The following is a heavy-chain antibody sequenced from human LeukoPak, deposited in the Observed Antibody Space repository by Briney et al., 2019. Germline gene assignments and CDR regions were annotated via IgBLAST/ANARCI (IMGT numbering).Heavy chain of an antibody. D-gene: IGHD6-19*01. J-gene: IGHJ4*02. CDR3: ARDHGAGESFDY. V-gene: IGHV1-2*02. CDR2: INPNSGGT. Sequence: GASVKVSCKASGYTFTGCYMHWVRQAPGQGLEWMGWINPNSGGTNYSQKFQGRVTMTRDTSISTAYMELSSLRSDDTAVYYCARDHGAGESFDYWGQGTLVTVPS. CDR1: GYTFTGCY.